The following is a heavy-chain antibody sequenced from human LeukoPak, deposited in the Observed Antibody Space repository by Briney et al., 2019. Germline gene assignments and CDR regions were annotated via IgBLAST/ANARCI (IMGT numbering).Heavy chain of an antibody. Sequence: GGSLRLSCAASGFTFDDYGMSWVRQAPGKGLEWVSTINWNGGSTGYADSVKGRFTISRDNAKNSLYLQMNSLRAEDTALYYCAKGSHSDILTGEQFDYWGQGTLVTVSS. CDR2: INWNGGST. J-gene: IGHJ4*02. CDR1: GFTFDDYG. V-gene: IGHV3-20*04. CDR3: AKGSHSDILTGEQFDY. D-gene: IGHD3-9*01.